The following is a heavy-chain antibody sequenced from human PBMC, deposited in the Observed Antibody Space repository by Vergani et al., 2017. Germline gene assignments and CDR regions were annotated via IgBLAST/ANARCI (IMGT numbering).Heavy chain of an antibody. V-gene: IGHV4-34*01. CDR2: IKHSGST. D-gene: IGHD2-2*01. Sequence: QVQLQQWGAGLLKPSETLSLTCAVYGGSFSGYYWSWIRQPPGKGLEWIGEIKHSGSTNHNPSLKSRVTISVDTSKNQFSLKLSSVTAADTAVYYCARGPEYCSSTSCLFAFDIWGQGTMVTVSS. CDR1: GGSFSGYY. J-gene: IGHJ3*02. CDR3: ARGPEYCSSTSCLFAFDI.